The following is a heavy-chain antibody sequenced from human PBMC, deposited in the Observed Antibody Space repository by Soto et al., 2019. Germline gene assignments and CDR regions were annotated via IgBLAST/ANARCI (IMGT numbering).Heavy chain of an antibody. D-gene: IGHD6-19*01. CDR2: IYYSGSP. V-gene: IGHV4-39*01. CDR3: ARHAPTFSTGWYEFDY. CDR1: GGSISSSGYY. J-gene: IGHJ4*02. Sequence: QLQLQESGPGLVKPSETLSLTCSVSGGSISSSGYYWGWIRQPPGKGLEWIGSIYYSGSPYYNPSLQSRVTISVDTSKNQFSLKLSSVTAADTAVYYCARHAPTFSTGWYEFDYWGRGTLVTVSS.